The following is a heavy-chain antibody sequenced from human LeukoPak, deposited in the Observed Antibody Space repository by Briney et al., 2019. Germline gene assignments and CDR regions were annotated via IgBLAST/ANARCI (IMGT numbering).Heavy chain of an antibody. J-gene: IGHJ3*02. V-gene: IGHV3-7*01. D-gene: IGHD3-22*01. Sequence: GGSLRLSCAASGFTFSSYWMSWVRQAPGKGLEWVANIKQDGSEKYYVDSVKGRFTISRDNAKNSLYLQMNSLRAEDPAVYYCARDYYDSSGYHAFDIWGQGTMVTVSS. CDR1: GFTFSSYW. CDR3: ARDYYDSSGYHAFDI. CDR2: IKQDGSEK.